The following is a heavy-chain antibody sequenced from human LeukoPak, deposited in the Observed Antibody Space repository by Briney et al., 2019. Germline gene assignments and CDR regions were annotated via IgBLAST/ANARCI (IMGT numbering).Heavy chain of an antibody. CDR3: ARAGSHGYDY. D-gene: IGHD5-18*01. CDR2: INHSGST. J-gene: IGHJ4*02. Sequence: SETLSLTRAVYGGSFSGYYWSWIRQPPGKGLEWIGEINHSGSTNYNPSLKSRVTISVAKSKNQFSLKLSSVTAAATAVYYCARAGSHGYDYWGQGTLVTVSS. V-gene: IGHV4-34*01. CDR1: GGSFSGYY.